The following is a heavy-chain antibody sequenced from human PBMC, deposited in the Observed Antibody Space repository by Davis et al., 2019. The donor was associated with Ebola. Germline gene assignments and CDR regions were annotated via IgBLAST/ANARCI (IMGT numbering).Heavy chain of an antibody. Sequence: GESLKISCAASGFTFSSYAMHWVRQAPGKGLEWVAVISYDGSNKYYADSVKGRFTISRDNSKNTLYLQMNSLRDEDTAVYYCARGMTSRAYFDLWGRGTLVTVSS. CDR2: ISYDGSNK. V-gene: IGHV3-30*04. J-gene: IGHJ2*01. CDR1: GFTFSSYA. CDR3: ARGMTSRAYFDL. D-gene: IGHD2-21*02.